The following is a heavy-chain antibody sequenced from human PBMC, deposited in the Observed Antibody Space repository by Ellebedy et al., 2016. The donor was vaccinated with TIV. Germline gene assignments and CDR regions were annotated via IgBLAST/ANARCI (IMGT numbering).Heavy chain of an antibody. D-gene: IGHD6-19*01. J-gene: IGHJ4*02. Sequence: GESLKISXAASGFTFSSYAMHWVRQAPGKGLEWVAVISYDGSNKYYADSVKGRFTISRDNSKNTLYLQMNSLRAEDTAVYYRAREDSSGWYFNWGQGTLVTVSS. CDR1: GFTFSSYA. V-gene: IGHV3-30-3*01. CDR2: ISYDGSNK. CDR3: AREDSSGWYFN.